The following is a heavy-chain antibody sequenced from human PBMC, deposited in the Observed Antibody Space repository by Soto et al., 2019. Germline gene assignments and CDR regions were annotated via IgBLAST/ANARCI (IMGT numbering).Heavy chain of an antibody. V-gene: IGHV3-9*01. J-gene: IGHJ5*02. CDR3: ARVSSGYDSDWFDP. Sequence: GGSLRLSCVASGFTFDDYAIHWVRQTPGKGLEWVSGLTWNGEVLGYADSVKGRFTISRDNAKNSLYLEMSSLRSEDTAVYYCARVSSGYDSDWFDPWGQGTLVTVSS. CDR2: LTWNGEVL. CDR1: GFTFDDYA. D-gene: IGHD5-12*01.